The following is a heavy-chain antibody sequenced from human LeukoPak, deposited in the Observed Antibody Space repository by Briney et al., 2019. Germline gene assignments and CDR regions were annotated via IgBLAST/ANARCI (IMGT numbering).Heavy chain of an antibody. CDR1: GFTFSTYA. V-gene: IGHV3-30-3*01. J-gene: IGHJ4*02. CDR2: ISYNGDSI. CDR3: ARGAGGSYFDY. D-gene: IGHD2-15*01. Sequence: GGSLRLSCAASGFTFSTYAMHWFRQAPGKGLEWAAAISYNGDSIYYADSVKGRFTISRDNSENTLYLQMNSLRVEDTALYSCARGAGGSYFDYWGQGTLVTVSS.